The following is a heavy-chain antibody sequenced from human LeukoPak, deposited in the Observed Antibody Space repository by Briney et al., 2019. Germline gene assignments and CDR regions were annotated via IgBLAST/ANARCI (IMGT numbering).Heavy chain of an antibody. CDR1: GYTFTGYY. V-gene: IGHV1-2*02. D-gene: IGHD4-17*01. CDR3: ARDREKDYVGD. CDR2: INPNSGGT. Sequence: ASVKVSCKASGYTFTGYYMHWVRQAPGQGLEWMGWINPNSGGTNYAQKFQGRVTITTDESTSTAYMELSSLRSEDTAVYYCARDREKDYVGDWGQGTLVTVSS. J-gene: IGHJ4*02.